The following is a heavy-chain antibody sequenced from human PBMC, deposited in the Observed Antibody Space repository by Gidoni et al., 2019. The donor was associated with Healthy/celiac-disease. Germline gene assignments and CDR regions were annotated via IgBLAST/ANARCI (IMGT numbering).Heavy chain of an antibody. J-gene: IGHJ1*01. CDR2: INPSGGST. V-gene: IGHV1-46*01. CDR1: GYTFTSYY. Sequence: QVQLVQSGAAVKKPGASVKVSCKASGYTFTSYYMHWVRQAPGQGLEWMGIINPSGGSTSYAQKFQGRVTMTRDTSTRTGYMELSSLRSEDTAVYYCARDGLVEVAATNYFQHWGQGTLVTVSS. D-gene: IGHD2-15*01. CDR3: ARDGLVEVAATNYFQH.